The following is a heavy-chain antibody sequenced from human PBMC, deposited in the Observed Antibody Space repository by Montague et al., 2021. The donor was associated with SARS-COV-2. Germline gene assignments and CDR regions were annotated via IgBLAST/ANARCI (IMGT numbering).Heavy chain of an antibody. Sequence: SETLSLTCAVYGGSFIGYYWSWIRQPPGKGLEWIGDIYHSGSTNYNPSLRSRVSISVDTSKNQFSLKLRSVTAADTAVYYCARAIVDVTMIIVVMTGVEHYFDFWGQGTLVTVSS. CDR3: ARAIVDVTMIIVVMTGVEHYFDF. CDR1: GGSFIGYY. D-gene: IGHD3-22*01. J-gene: IGHJ4*02. CDR2: IYHSGST. V-gene: IGHV4-34*01.